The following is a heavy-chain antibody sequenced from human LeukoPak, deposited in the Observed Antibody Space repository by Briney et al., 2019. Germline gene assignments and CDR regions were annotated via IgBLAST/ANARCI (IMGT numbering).Heavy chain of an antibody. CDR3: ARDAALTVTMAYY. CDR1: GGTFSSCT. J-gene: IGHJ4*02. Sequence: SVKVSCKASGGTFSSCTISWVRQAPGQGLEWMGRIIPILGIANYAQKFQGRVTITADKSTSTAYMELSSLRSEDTAVYYCARDAALTVTMAYYWGQGTLVTVSS. D-gene: IGHD4-11*01. V-gene: IGHV1-69*04. CDR2: IIPILGIA.